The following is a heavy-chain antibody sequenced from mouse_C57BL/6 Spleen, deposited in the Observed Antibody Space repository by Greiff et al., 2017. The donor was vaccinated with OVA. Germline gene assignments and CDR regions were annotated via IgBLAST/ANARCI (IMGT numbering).Heavy chain of an antibody. J-gene: IGHJ3*01. CDR2: IRLKSDNYAT. CDR3: TYGSPFAY. D-gene: IGHD1-1*01. Sequence: ESGGGLVQPGGSMKLSCVASGFTFSNYWMNWVRQSPEKGLEWVAQIRLKSDNYATHYAESVKGRFTISRDDSKSSVYLQMNNLRAEDTGIYYCTYGSPFAYWGQGTLVTVSA. CDR1: GFTFSNYW. V-gene: IGHV6-3*01.